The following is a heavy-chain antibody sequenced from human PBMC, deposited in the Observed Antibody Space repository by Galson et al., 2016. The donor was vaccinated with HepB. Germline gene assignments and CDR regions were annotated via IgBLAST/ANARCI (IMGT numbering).Heavy chain of an antibody. CDR1: GFTFNNYG. D-gene: IGHD3-10*01. CDR3: ARDRGPLPFYYGMEV. V-gene: IGHV3-33*08. J-gene: IGHJ6*02. Sequence: SLRLSCATSGFTFNNYGINWVRQAPGKGLEWVAVISYDGNNRHYADAVTVRFTISRDSSTNTVYLQMNSLRADDTAVYFCARDRGPLPFYYGMEVWGQGTKGT. CDR2: ISYDGNNR.